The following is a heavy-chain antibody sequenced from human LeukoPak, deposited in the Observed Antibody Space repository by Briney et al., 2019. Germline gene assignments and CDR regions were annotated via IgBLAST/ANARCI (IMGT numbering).Heavy chain of an antibody. CDR1: GLTFSNCA. CDR3: AKYLRAARRIFDY. J-gene: IGHJ4*02. CDR2: ISSDGVTT. D-gene: IGHD6-13*01. V-gene: IGHV3-23*01. Sequence: GGSLRLSCAASGLTFSNCAMTWVRQTPGKGLEWVSSISSDGVTTSYADSVKGRFTISRDNSRNTLYLQMNSLRAEDTAIYYCAKYLRAARRIFDYWGQGTLVTVS.